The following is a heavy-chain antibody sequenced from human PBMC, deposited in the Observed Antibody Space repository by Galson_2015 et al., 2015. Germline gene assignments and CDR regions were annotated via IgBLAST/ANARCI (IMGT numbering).Heavy chain of an antibody. CDR3: ARDGYCSGVSCYGSSMYYWFDP. J-gene: IGHJ5*02. D-gene: IGHD2-15*01. V-gene: IGHV4-61*03. CDR2: IYYSGST. Sequence: ETLSLTCTVSGGSISSSSYSWGWIRQAPGKGLEWIGSIYYSGSTDYNPSLKSRVTISIDMSKSHFSLRLSSVTAADTAVYYCARDGYCSGVSCYGSSMYYWFDPWGQGTLVTVSS. CDR1: GGSISSSSYS.